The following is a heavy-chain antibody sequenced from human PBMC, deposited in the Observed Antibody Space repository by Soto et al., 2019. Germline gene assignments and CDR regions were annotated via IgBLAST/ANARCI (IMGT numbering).Heavy chain of an antibody. V-gene: IGHV3-48*02. CDR3: ARDALTGTTESSIFDY. J-gene: IGHJ4*02. CDR1: GFTFSSYS. Sequence: PGGSLRLSCAASGFTFSSYSMNWVRQAQGKGLEWVQYISSSSSTIYYADSVKGRFTISRDNAKNSLYLQMNSLRDEDTAVYYCARDALTGTTESSIFDYWGQGTLVTVSS. CDR2: ISSSSSTI. D-gene: IGHD1-7*01.